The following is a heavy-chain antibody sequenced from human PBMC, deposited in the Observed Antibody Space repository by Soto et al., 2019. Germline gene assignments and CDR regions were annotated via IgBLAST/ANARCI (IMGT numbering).Heavy chain of an antibody. Sequence: SETLSLTCAVYGGSFSGYYWSWIRQPPGKGLEWIGEINHSGSTNYNPSLKSRVTISVDTSKNQFSLKLSSVTAADTAVYYCARGTDYSNYVAFYYYYGMDVWGQGTTVTVSS. J-gene: IGHJ6*02. D-gene: IGHD4-4*01. V-gene: IGHV4-34*01. CDR3: ARGTDYSNYVAFYYYYGMDV. CDR1: GGSFSGYY. CDR2: INHSGST.